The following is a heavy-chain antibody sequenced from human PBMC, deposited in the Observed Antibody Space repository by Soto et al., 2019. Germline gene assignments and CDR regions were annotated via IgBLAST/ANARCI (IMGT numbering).Heavy chain of an antibody. CDR3: ARSVFP. J-gene: IGHJ5*02. CDR2: IYYSGST. V-gene: IGHV4-31*03. Sequence: QVQLQESGPGLVKPSQTLSLTCTVSGGSISSGGYYWNWIRQHPGKGLEWIGYIYYSGSTYYNPSRXSXXTISIDTSKNQFSLKLSSVTAADTAVYYCARSVFPWGQGTLVTVSS. CDR1: GGSISSGGYY.